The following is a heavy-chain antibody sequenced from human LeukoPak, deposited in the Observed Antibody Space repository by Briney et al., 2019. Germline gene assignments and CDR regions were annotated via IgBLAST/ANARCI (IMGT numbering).Heavy chain of an antibody. Sequence: ASVKVSCKTSGYTFSGYYLNWVRQAPGQGLEWMGWINANSGETNYAQKFQGRATMTRDTSISTAYMELSRLNSDDTAVYYCATGVDMIWFALQSWGQGTLVSVSS. J-gene: IGHJ5*02. CDR2: INANSGET. CDR3: ATGVDMIWFALQS. V-gene: IGHV1-2*02. CDR1: GYTFSGYY. D-gene: IGHD3-10*01.